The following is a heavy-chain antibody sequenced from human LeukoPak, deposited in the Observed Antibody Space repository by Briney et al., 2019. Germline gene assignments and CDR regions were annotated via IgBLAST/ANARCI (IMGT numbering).Heavy chain of an antibody. CDR1: GGSFSGYY. D-gene: IGHD3-3*01. CDR3: ARGSHYDFWSGYYPYYYGMDV. V-gene: IGHV4-34*01. J-gene: IGHJ6*02. Sequence: SSETLSLTCAVYGGSFSGYYWSWIRQPPGKGLEWIGEINHSGSTNYNPSLKSRVTISVGTSKNQFSLKLSSVTAADTAVYYCARGSHYDFWSGYYPYYYGMDVWGQGTTVTVSS. CDR2: INHSGST.